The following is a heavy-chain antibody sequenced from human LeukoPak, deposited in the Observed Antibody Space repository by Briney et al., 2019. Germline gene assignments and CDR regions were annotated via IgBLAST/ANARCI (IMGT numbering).Heavy chain of an antibody. CDR2: IYYSGST. V-gene: IGHV4-59*06. CDR1: GGSISTYY. Sequence: SETLSLTCTVSGGSISTYYWSWIRQHPGKGLEWIGYIYYSGSTYYNPSLKSRVTISVDTSKNQFSLKLSSVTAADTAVYYCASLPWSGSGNYWGQGTLVTVSS. J-gene: IGHJ4*02. D-gene: IGHD2-15*01. CDR3: ASLPWSGSGNY.